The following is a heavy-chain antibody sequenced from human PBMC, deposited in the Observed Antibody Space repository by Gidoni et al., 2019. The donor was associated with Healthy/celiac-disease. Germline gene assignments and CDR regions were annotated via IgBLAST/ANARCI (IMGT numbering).Heavy chain of an antibody. V-gene: IGHV4-34*01. D-gene: IGHD3-9*01. CDR3: ARARPYYDILTGPGHSNGFDP. Sequence: QVQLQQWGAGLLKPSGTLSLTCAVYCRSFSGSYLTWFRQPPGQGLDWIGEINHSGSTNYNPSLKSRVTISVDTSKNQFSLKLSLVTDVDTAVYYGARARPYYDILTGPGHSNGFDPWGQGTLVTVSS. CDR2: INHSGST. CDR1: CRSFSGSY. J-gene: IGHJ5*02.